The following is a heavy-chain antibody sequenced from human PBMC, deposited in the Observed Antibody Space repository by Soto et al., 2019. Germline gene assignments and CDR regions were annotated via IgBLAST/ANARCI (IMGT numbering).Heavy chain of an antibody. V-gene: IGHV1-46*03. J-gene: IGHJ4*01. CDR3: VRGRGGNYHFYFDH. Sequence: ASVKVSCKASGYTFINYYIDWVRQAPGQGLEWMAIIDPNDGSTNYAQSFQGRLTVTRDTSTSTVYMELSSLTSEDTAVYYCVRGRGGNYHFYFDHWGHGTPVTVSS. D-gene: IGHD1-26*01. CDR2: IDPNDGST. CDR1: GYTFINYY.